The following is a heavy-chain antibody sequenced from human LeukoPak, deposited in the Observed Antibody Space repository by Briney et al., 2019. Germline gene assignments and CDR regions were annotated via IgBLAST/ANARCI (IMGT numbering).Heavy chain of an antibody. CDR2: IIPIFGTA. V-gene: IGHV1-69*05. J-gene: IGHJ4*02. D-gene: IGHD4-17*01. Sequence: GASVKVSCKASGGTFSSYAISWVRQAPGQGLEWMGGIIPIFGTANYAQKLQGRVTMTTDTSTSTAYMELRSLRSDDTAVYYCARDGEVGSDYGDYAVLFGGYYWGQGTLVTVSS. CDR3: ARDGEVGSDYGDYAVLFGGYY. CDR1: GGTFSSYA.